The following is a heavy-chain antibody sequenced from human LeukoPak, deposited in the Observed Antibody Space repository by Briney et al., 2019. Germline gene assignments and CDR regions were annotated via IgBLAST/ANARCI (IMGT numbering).Heavy chain of an antibody. D-gene: IGHD2-21*02. J-gene: IGHJ6*02. Sequence: ASVKVSCKASGYTFTSYDTNWVRQATGQGLEWMGWMNPNSGNTGYAQKFQGRVTMTRNTSISTAYMELSSLRSEDTAVYYCARPNHYCGGGCYFARDYYYYGMDVWGQGTTVTVSS. V-gene: IGHV1-8*01. CDR3: ARPNHYCGGGCYFARDYYYYGMDV. CDR1: GYTFTSYD. CDR2: MNPNSGNT.